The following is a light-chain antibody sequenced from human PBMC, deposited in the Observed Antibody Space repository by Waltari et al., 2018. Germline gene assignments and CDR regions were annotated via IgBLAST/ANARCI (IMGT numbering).Light chain of an antibody. V-gene: IGLV6-57*02. CDR3: QSYDSSLWV. J-gene: IGLJ3*02. CDR1: SGSIASNY. CDR2: EDN. Sequence: NFMLTQPHSVSESPGKTVTISCTGSSGSIASNYVQWYQQRPGSAPTTVIYEDNQRPPGGPDRCSGSIDSSANSASLTISGLKTEDEADYYCQSYDSSLWVFGGGTKLTVL.